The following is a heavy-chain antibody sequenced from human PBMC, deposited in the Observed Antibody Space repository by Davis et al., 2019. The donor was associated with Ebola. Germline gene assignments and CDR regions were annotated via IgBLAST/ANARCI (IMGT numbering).Heavy chain of an antibody. J-gene: IGHJ4*02. CDR1: GYIFTRNG. CDR2: ISVYNGNR. D-gene: IGHD5-18*01. CDR3: ARDRAMVNWSWVDY. V-gene: IGHV1-18*01. Sequence: ASVKVSCKTSGYIFTRNGISWVRQAPGQGLEWMGWISVYNGNRDYSQKLQGRITITTDTSTSTVYMELRSLRSDDTAVYYCARDRAMVNWSWVDYWGQGTLVTVSS.